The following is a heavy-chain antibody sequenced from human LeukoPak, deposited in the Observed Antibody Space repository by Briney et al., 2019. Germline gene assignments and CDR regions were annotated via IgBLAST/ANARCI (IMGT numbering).Heavy chain of an antibody. CDR3: ATNGWYCLDH. V-gene: IGHV4-4*02. CDR1: GGSISSDNW. J-gene: IGHJ1*01. CDR2: IYHSGST. Sequence: ETLSLTCAVSGGSISSDNWWSWVRQPPGKGLEWIGEIYHSGSTNYNPSLQSRVTISVDKSNNHFSLRLTSVTAADTAVYYCATNGWYCLDHWGQGALVTVSS. D-gene: IGHD6-19*01.